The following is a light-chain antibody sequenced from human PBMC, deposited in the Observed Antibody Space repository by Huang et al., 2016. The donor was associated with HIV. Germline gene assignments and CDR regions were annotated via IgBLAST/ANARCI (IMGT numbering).Light chain of an antibody. CDR3: QQYNNWPPWT. CDR2: GAS. J-gene: IGKJ1*01. Sequence: EIVMTQSPATLSVSPGERATLSCRVSQSVSSNLAWYQQKPGQAPRLLIYGASTRATGIPARFSGSGSGTEFTLTISSLQSEDFAVYCCQQYNNWPPWTFGQGTKVEIK. V-gene: IGKV3-15*01. CDR1: QSVSSN.